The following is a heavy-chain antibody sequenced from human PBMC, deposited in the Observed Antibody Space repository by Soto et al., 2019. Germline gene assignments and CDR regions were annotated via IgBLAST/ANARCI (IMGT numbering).Heavy chain of an antibody. CDR2: IKHDGSDK. J-gene: IGHJ4*02. V-gene: IGHV3-7*02. CDR1: GFTFSTYW. Sequence: GGSLRLSCEASGFTFSTYWMSWVRQAPGKGLEWVANIKHDGSDKYYLDSVKGRFTISRDNAKNSLFLQMNSLRAEDTAVYYCASGRDGYNCGSDYWGQGAQVTVSS. D-gene: IGHD5-12*01. CDR3: ASGRDGYNCGSDY.